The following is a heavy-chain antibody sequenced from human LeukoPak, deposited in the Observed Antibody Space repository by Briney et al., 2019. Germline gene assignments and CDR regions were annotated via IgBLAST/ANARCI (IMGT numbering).Heavy chain of an antibody. J-gene: IGHJ4*02. CDR1: GDSISTSAYY. Sequence: PSETLSLTCTLSGDSISTSAYYWSWIRQRPGTGLEWIAYIHYIGNAYSNPSLESRVTMSVDTSSNQFSLNVASVTAADTAVYYCARVRDDYFFDCWGQGILVTVSS. CDR3: ARVRDDYFFDC. V-gene: IGHV4-31*03. CDR2: IHYIGNA. D-gene: IGHD3-3*01.